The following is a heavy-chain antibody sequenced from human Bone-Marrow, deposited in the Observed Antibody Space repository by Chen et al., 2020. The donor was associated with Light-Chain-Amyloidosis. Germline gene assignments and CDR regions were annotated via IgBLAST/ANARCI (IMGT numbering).Heavy chain of an antibody. CDR3: GRERIKILGVPPDAFDF. J-gene: IGHJ3*01. V-gene: IGHV4-38-2*02. CDR1: GYSISSGYY. D-gene: IGHD3-3*01. CDR2: IYHSGST. Sequence: QVQLQESGPGLVKPSETLSLTCTVSGYSISSGYYWGWIRQPPGKGLEWIGSIYHSGSTYYNPSLKSEVPIAEDRAKNRFPRKRSLVPAEDPAVYSGGRERIKILGVPPDAFDFGGKGKRVTVSS.